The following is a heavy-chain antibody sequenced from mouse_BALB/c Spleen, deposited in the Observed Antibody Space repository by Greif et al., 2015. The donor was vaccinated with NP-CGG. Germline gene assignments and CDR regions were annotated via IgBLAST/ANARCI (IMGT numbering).Heavy chain of an antibody. CDR1: GYAFSNYW. V-gene: IGHV1-80*01. D-gene: IGHD1-1*01. J-gene: IGHJ2*01. CDR2: IYPGDGDT. Sequence: VQLQQSGAELVRPGSSVKISCKASGYAFSNYWMNWVKQRPGQGLEWIGQIYPGDGDTNYNGKFKGKATLTADKSSSTAYMQLSSLTSEDSAVYFCARGAFYGSSWDYWGQGTTLTVSS. CDR3: ARGAFYGSSWDY.